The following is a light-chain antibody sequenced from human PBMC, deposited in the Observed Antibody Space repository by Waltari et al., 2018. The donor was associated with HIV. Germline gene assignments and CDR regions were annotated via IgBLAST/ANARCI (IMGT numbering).Light chain of an antibody. CDR1: KLGDTY. CDR2: QNS. J-gene: IGLJ2*01. Sequence: SYELTQPPSVSVSPGQTARITCSGDKLGDTYVAWNLLNPGRSPVLVIYQNSTRPSGIPERFSGSNSGATATLTISGTQAVAESDYYCQAWDSSSAVVFGGGTKLTVL. CDR3: QAWDSSSAVV. V-gene: IGLV3-1*01.